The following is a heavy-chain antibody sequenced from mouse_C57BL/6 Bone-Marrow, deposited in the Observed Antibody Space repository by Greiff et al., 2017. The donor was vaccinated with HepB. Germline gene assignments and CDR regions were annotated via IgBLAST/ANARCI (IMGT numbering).Heavy chain of an antibody. D-gene: IGHD1-1*01. CDR1: GYTFTDYE. V-gene: IGHV1-15*01. Sequence: VKLQESGAELVRPGASVTLSCKASGYTFTDYEMHWVKQTPVHGLEWIGAIDPETGGTAYNQKFKGKAILTADKSSSTAYMELRSLTSEDSAVYYCTRPFPFYCGSRGDYWGQGPTLTVSS. J-gene: IGHJ2*01. CDR2: IDPETGGT. CDR3: TRPFPFYCGSRGDY.